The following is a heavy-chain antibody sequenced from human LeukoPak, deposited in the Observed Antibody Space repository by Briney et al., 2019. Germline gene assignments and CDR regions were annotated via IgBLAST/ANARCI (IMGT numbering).Heavy chain of an antibody. Sequence: PGGSLRLSCAASGFTFNTYSMNWVRQAPGKGLEWPSYVKSGNYDIQYADSVTGRFTVSRDSATNSLYLQMNDLKAEDTAVYYCARESDWAFDYWGQGSLVTVSS. J-gene: IGHJ4*02. CDR1: GFTFNTYS. CDR3: ARESDWAFDY. CDR2: VKSGNYDI. D-gene: IGHD3-9*01. V-gene: IGHV3-48*01.